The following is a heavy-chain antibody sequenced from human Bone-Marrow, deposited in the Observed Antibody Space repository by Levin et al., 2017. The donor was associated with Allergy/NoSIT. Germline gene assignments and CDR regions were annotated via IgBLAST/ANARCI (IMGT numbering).Heavy chain of an antibody. CDR3: ARKPCSSTSCRYYGMDG. V-gene: IGHV1-18*01. CDR2: ISAYNGNT. CDR1: GYTFTSYG. D-gene: IGHD2-2*01. J-gene: IGHJ6*02. Sequence: GESLKISCKASGYTFTSYGISWVRQAPGQGLEWMGWISAYNGNTNYAQKLQGRVTMTTDTSTSTAYMELRSLRSDDTAVYYCARKPCSSTSCRYYGMDGWGQGTTVTVSS.